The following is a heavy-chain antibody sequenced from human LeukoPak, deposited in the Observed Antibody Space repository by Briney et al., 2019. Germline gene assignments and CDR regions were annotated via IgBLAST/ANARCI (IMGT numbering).Heavy chain of an antibody. Sequence: GGSLRLSCAASGFTFSSYAMSWVRQAPGEGLEGVANIKQDGGEKYYVDSVKGRFTISRDNAKNSLYLQMNSLRAEDTAVYYCARAEGALDSWSDLYYYYYMDVWGKGTTVTVSS. V-gene: IGHV3-7*01. CDR2: IKQDGGEK. D-gene: IGHD1-14*01. CDR1: GFTFSSYA. CDR3: ARAEGALDSWSDLYYYYYMDV. J-gene: IGHJ6*03.